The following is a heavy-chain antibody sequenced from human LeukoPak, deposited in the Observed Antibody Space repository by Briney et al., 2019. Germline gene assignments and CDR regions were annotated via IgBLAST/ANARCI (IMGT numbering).Heavy chain of an antibody. CDR3: ARESPSYYDSSGYYRD. Sequence: GASVKVSCKASGYTFTSYGISWVRQAPGQGLEWMGRIIPILGIANYAQKFQGRVTITADKSTSTAYMELSSLRSEDTAVYYCARESPSYYDSSGYYRDWGQGTLVTVSS. V-gene: IGHV1-69*04. D-gene: IGHD3-22*01. J-gene: IGHJ4*02. CDR2: IIPILGIA. CDR1: GYTFTSYG.